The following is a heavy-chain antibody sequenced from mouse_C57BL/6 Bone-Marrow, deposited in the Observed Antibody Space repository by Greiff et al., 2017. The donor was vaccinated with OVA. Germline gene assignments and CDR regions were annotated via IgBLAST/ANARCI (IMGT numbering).Heavy chain of an antibody. D-gene: IGHD1-1*01. CDR2: IDPEDGET. J-gene: IGHJ2*01. V-gene: IGHV14-2*01. CDR1: GFNIKDYY. Sequence: VQLQQSGAELVKPGASVKLSCTASGFNIKDYYMHWVKQRTEQGLEWIGRIDPEDGETKDAPKFQGKATITADTASNTAYLQLSSLTSEDTAVYYCARDTTVVGFDYWGQGTTLTVSS. CDR3: ARDTTVVGFDY.